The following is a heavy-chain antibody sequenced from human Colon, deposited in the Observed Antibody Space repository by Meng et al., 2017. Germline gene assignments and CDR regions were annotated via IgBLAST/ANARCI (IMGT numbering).Heavy chain of an antibody. CDR1: GASISGDNG. V-gene: IGHV4-4*02. D-gene: IGHD2/OR15-2a*01. Sequence: QGHLQESGPGLVKPSGTLSLTCAVSGASISGDNGWSWVRQTPGKGLEWLGEIFHSGTSNYNPSLKSRVTISVDKSKNQFSLRLSSVTAADTAVYYCARRNSNNWFDPWGQGILVTVSS. CDR3: ARRNSNNWFDP. CDR2: IFHSGTS. J-gene: IGHJ5*02.